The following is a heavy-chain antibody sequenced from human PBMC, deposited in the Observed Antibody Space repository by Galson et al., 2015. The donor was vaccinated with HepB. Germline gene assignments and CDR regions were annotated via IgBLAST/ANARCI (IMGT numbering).Heavy chain of an antibody. CDR1: GFTFSSYA. J-gene: IGHJ4*02. CDR2: ISYDGSNK. CDR3: AKDGVLVVPAAIPVY. Sequence: SLRLSCAASGFTFSSYAMHWVRQAPGKGLEWVAVISYDGSNKYYADSVKGRFTISRDNSKNTLYLQMNSLRAEDTAVYYCAKDGVLVVPAAIPVYWGQGTLVTVSS. D-gene: IGHD2-2*01. V-gene: IGHV3-30*04.